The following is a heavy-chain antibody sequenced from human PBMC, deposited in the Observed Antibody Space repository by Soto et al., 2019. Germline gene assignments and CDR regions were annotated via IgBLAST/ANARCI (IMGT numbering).Heavy chain of an antibody. V-gene: IGHV6-1*01. CDR3: VRGPEQLVWFDP. CDR1: GDSVSSNSAA. CDR2: TYYRSKWYN. J-gene: IGHJ5*02. D-gene: IGHD6-6*01. Sequence: SQTLSLTCAISGDSVSSNSAALHWIRQSPSRGLEWLGRTYYRSKWYNDYAVSVKSRITINPDTSKNQFSLQLNSVTPEDAAVYYCVRGPEQLVWFDPWGQGTLVTVSS.